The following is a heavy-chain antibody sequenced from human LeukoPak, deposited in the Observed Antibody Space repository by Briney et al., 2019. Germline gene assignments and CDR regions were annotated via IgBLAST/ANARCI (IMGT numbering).Heavy chain of an antibody. Sequence: SETLSLTCTVSGGSISIYYWNWIRQPAGKGLEWIGRIFTSGITNYDPSLKSRVTMSVDTSKNQFSLNLSSVTAADTAVYYCARERGSYVDYWGQGTLVTVSS. CDR3: ARERGSYVDY. V-gene: IGHV4-4*07. CDR1: GGSISIYY. J-gene: IGHJ4*02. D-gene: IGHD1-26*01. CDR2: IFTSGIT.